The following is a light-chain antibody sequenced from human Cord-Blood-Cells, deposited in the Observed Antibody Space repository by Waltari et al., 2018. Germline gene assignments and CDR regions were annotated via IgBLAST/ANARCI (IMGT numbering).Light chain of an antibody. CDR3: QVWDSSSDHYV. CDR1: NIASKS. Sequence: SYVLTQPPSLSVAQGETATITCGGNNIASKSVHWYQQKPGQAPVLVIYYDSDRPAGIPERFSGSNSGNTATLTISRVEAGDEVDYYCQVWDSSSDHYVFGTGTKVTVL. J-gene: IGLJ1*01. V-gene: IGLV3-21*04. CDR2: YDS.